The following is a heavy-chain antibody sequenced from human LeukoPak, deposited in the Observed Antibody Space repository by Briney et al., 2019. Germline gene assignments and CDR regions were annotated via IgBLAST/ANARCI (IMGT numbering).Heavy chain of an antibody. J-gene: IGHJ4*02. V-gene: IGHV1-46*01. CDR3: ARGVSMVRGVIRVFGY. Sequence: ASVKVSCKASGYTFTSYYMHWVRQAPGQGLEWMGIINPSGGSTSYAQKFQGRVTMTRNTSISTAYMELSSLRSEDTAVYYCARGVSMVRGVIRVFGYWGQGTLVTVSS. CDR2: INPSGGST. D-gene: IGHD3-10*01. CDR1: GYTFTSYY.